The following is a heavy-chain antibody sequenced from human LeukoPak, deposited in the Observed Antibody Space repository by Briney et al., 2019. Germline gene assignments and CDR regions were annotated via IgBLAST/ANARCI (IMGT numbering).Heavy chain of an antibody. V-gene: IGHV3-30*02. CDR2: IRCDGGDK. CDR3: TKDWSSGSFNRAFDY. Sequence: GGSLRLSCAASGLSFSTCGMHWVRQAPGKGLEWVAFIRCDGGDKYYADSVKDRFTISRDNSKNTLYLQLNSLRAEDTAVYYCTKDWSSGSFNRAFDYWGQGTLVTVSS. D-gene: IGHD1-26*01. CDR1: GLSFSTCG. J-gene: IGHJ4*02.